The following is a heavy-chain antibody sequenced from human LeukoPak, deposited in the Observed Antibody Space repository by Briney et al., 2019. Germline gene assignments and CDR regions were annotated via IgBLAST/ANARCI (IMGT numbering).Heavy chain of an antibody. D-gene: IGHD3-9*01. CDR3: ARDLVHHRLLATGYNWFDP. CDR1: GYTLTELS. J-gene: IGHJ5*02. CDR2: FDPEDGET. Sequence: EASVKVSCEVSGYTLTELSMHWVRQAPGKGLEWMGGFDPEDGETIYAQKFQGRVTMTEDTSTDTAYMELSSLRSEDTAVYYCARDLVHHRLLATGYNWFDPWGQGTQVTVSS. V-gene: IGHV1-24*01.